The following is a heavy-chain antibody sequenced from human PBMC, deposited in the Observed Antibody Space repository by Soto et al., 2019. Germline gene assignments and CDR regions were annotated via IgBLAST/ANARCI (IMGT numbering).Heavy chain of an antibody. D-gene: IGHD4-4*01. CDR2: IIPIFGTA. CDR3: ARAKKMTTEYYYYYYGMDG. V-gene: IGHV1-69*13. CDR1: GGTFSSYA. J-gene: IGHJ6*02. Sequence: SVKVSCKASGGTFSSYAISWVRQAPGQGLEWMGGIIPIFGTANYAQKFQGRVTITADESTSTAYMELSSLRSEDTAVYCCARAKKMTTEYYYYYYGMDGWGQGTTVTVSS.